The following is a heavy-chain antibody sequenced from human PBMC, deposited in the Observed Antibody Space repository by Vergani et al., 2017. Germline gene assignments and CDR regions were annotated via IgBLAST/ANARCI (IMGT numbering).Heavy chain of an antibody. J-gene: IGHJ4*02. Sequence: EVQLVESGGGLVKPGGSLRLSCAASGFTFSNAWMSWVRQAPGKGLEWVGRIKSKTDGGTTDYAAPVKGRFTISRDDSKNTLYLQMNSLKTEDTAVYYCARGRYCSSTSCALHALGYWGQGTLVTVSS. D-gene: IGHD2-2*01. CDR3: ARGRYCSSTSCALHALGY. CDR1: GFTFSNAW. CDR2: IKSKTDGGTT. V-gene: IGHV3-15*01.